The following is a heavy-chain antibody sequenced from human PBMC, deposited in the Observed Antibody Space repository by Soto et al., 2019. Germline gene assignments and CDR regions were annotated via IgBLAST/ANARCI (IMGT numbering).Heavy chain of an antibody. CDR3: ARRGPPIAAAGPHAFDI. CDR1: GGSISSSSYY. Sequence: SETLSLTCTVSGGSISSSSYYWGWIRQPPGKGLEWIGSIYYSGSTYYNPSLKSRVTISVDTSKNQFSLKLSSVTAADTAVYYCARRGPPIAAAGPHAFDIWGQGTMVTVSS. J-gene: IGHJ3*02. CDR2: IYYSGST. D-gene: IGHD6-13*01. V-gene: IGHV4-39*01.